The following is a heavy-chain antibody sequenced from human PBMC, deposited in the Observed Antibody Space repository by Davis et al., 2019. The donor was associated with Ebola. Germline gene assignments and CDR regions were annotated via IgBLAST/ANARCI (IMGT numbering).Heavy chain of an antibody. D-gene: IGHD2-21*01. CDR2: IYTSGST. J-gene: IGHJ6*02. CDR1: GGSISSYY. Sequence: PSETLSLTCTVSGGSISSYYWSWIRQPAGKGLEWIGRIYTSGSTNYNPSLKSRVTISVDTSKNQFSLKLSSVTAADTAVYYCARDYSNPYYYGMDVWGQGTTVTVSS. CDR3: ARDYSNPYYYGMDV. V-gene: IGHV4-4*07.